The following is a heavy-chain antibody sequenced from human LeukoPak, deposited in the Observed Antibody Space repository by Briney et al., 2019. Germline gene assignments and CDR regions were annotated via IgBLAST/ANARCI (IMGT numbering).Heavy chain of an antibody. Sequence: GSSLRLSCAASGFTFRRNVMHWVRQAPGKGLEWVALISYDGNNKFYADSVKGRFTISRDNSRNTLYLQMNSLSGEDAAVYSCARRAIPTGPYYYFYYIDVWGKGTAVTVSS. CDR1: GFTFRRNV. V-gene: IGHV3-30*01. CDR3: ARRAIPTGPYYYFYYIDV. J-gene: IGHJ6*03. D-gene: IGHD2-21*01. CDR2: ISYDGNNK.